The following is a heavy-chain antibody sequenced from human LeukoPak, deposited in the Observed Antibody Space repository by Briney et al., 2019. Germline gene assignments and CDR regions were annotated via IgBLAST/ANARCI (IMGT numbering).Heavy chain of an antibody. Sequence: ASVKVSCKASGYIFNKYFMHWVRQAPGQGLEWMGIITPSDGDTRYAQKFQGRVTMTRDTSTRTFYMELSSLRSEDTAVYYCAAELYDSSGHRDYWGQGTLVTVSS. CDR2: ITPSDGDT. V-gene: IGHV1-46*02. J-gene: IGHJ4*02. CDR1: GYIFNKYF. CDR3: AAELYDSSGHRDY. D-gene: IGHD3-22*01.